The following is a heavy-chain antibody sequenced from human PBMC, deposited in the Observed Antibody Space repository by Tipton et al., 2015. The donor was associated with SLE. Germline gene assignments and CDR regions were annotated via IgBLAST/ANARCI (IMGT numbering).Heavy chain of an antibody. Sequence: TLSLTCTVSGGSIRSYYWSWIRQPACKGLEWVGRVYTSGSTNYNPSLKSRVTMSVDTSKNQFSLKLSSVTAADMAGYYCARDRGGGPTPDAFDIWGQGTMVTVSS. CDR1: GGSIRSYY. J-gene: IGHJ3*02. CDR2: VYTSGST. D-gene: IGHD3-10*01. CDR3: ARDRGGGPTPDAFDI. V-gene: IGHV4-4*07.